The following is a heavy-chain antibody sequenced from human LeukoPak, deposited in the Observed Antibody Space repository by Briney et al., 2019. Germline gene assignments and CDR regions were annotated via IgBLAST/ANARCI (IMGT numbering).Heavy chain of an antibody. CDR3: PLELGEGFDY. CDR2: ISSGGGTI. J-gene: IGHJ4*02. CDR1: GFTFSSYS. Sequence: HSGGSLRLSCADSGFTFSSYSMNWVRQAPGKGLEWISYISSGGGTIYYADSVKGRFTISRDNAKNSLYLQMTSLRAEDTAVYYCPLELGEGFDYWGQGTLVTVSS. V-gene: IGHV3-48*01. D-gene: IGHD1-7*01.